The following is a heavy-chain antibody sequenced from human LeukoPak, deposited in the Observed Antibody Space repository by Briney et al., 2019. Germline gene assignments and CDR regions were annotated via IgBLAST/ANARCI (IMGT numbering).Heavy chain of an antibody. D-gene: IGHD6-13*01. Sequence: SETLSLTCAVYGGSFSGYYWSWIRQPPGKGLEWIGEINHSGSTNYNPSLNSRVTISVDTSKNQFSLKLSSVTAADTAVYYCARGPNSSSWYRITLFDYWGQGTLVTVSS. J-gene: IGHJ4*02. CDR2: INHSGST. CDR3: ARGPNSSSWYRITLFDY. CDR1: GGSFSGYY. V-gene: IGHV4-34*01.